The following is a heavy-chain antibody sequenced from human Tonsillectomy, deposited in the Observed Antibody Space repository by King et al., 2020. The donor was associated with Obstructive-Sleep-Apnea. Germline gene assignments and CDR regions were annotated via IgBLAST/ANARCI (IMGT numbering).Heavy chain of an antibody. CDR2: IYASGST. V-gene: IGHV4-4*07. D-gene: IGHD2-2*01. J-gene: IGHJ3*02. CDR1: GASISSYY. Sequence: QLQESGPGLVKPSETLSLTCSVSGASISSYYWSWIRQPAGKGLEWIGRIYASGSTNYNPSLKSRVTMSLDTSKNQFSLKLSSVTAAATAVYSCARRSTTNCYVGCTFDIWGQGTMVTVSS. CDR3: ARRSTTNCYVGCTFDI.